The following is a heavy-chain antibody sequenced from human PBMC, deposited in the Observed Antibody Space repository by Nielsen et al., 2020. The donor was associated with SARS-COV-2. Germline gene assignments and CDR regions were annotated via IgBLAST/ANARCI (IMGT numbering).Heavy chain of an antibody. CDR2: INAGNGNT. CDR1: RYSFASYS. V-gene: IGHV1-3*01. J-gene: IGHJ4*02. Sequence: ASVKVSCKASRYSFASYSMHWVRQAPGQRLEWMGWINAGNGNTRSSQKFQGRVTITRDTSASTAYMELSSLRSEDTAVYYCARHLRGYIDYWGQGTLVTVSS. CDR3: ARHLRGYIDY.